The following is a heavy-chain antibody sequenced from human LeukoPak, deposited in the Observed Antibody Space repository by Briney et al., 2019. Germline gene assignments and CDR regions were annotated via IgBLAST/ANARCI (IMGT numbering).Heavy chain of an antibody. CDR1: GFIFSSYW. CDR2: IKEDGSEK. V-gene: IGHV3-7*03. CDR3: ARRALRYCSSTSCPAQYYGVDV. J-gene: IGHJ6*04. D-gene: IGHD2-2*01. Sequence: GGSLRLSCAASGFIFSSYWMSWVRQAPGKGVEWVANIKEDGSEKYYVDSVKGRFTISRDNAKNSLYLQTNSLRAEDTAVYYCARRALRYCSSTSCPAQYYGVDVWGKGTTVTVSS.